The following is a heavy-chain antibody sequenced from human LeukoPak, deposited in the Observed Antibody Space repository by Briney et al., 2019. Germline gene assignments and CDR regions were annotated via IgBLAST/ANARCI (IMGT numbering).Heavy chain of an antibody. V-gene: IGHV3-23*01. CDR3: ARTGGRMSYYDSSGSEYFQH. J-gene: IGHJ1*01. CDR1: GFTFSSYA. D-gene: IGHD3-22*01. Sequence: GGSLRLSCAASGFTFSSYAMSWVRQAPGKGLEWVSAISGSGGSTYYADSVKGRFTISRDNAKNSLYLQMNSLRAEDTAVYYCARTGGRMSYYDSSGSEYFQHWGQGTLVTVSS. CDR2: ISGSGGST.